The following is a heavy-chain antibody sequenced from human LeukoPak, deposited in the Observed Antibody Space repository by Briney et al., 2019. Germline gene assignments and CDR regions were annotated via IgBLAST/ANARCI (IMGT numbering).Heavy chain of an antibody. Sequence: GGSLRLSCAASGFTFSSYSMNWVRQAPGKGLEWVAVIWCDGSNKYYADSVKGRFTISRDNSKNTLYLQMNSLRAEDTAVYYCAKDGTTVTTWYFDYWGQGTLVTVSS. V-gene: IGHV3-33*06. CDR1: GFTFSSYS. D-gene: IGHD4-17*01. J-gene: IGHJ4*02. CDR3: AKDGTTVTTWYFDY. CDR2: IWCDGSNK.